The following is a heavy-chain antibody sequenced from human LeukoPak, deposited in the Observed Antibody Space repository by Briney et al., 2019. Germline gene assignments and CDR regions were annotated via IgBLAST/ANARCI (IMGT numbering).Heavy chain of an antibody. D-gene: IGHD2-2*01. CDR2: ISYDGSNK. CDR1: GFTFSSYG. V-gene: IGHV3-30*18. CDR3: AKDRLSRAAISYFDY. Sequence: GGSLRLSCAASGFTFSSYGMHWVRRAPGKALEWVAVISYDGSNKYYADSVKGRLTISRDNSKNTLYLQMNSLRAADTAVYYCAKDRLSRAAISYFDYWGQGTLVTVSS. J-gene: IGHJ4*02.